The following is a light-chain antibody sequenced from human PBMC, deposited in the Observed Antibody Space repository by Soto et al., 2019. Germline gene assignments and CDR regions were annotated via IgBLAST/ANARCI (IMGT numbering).Light chain of an antibody. J-gene: IGKJ5*01. CDR1: QSVSSSY. V-gene: IGKV3-20*01. CDR2: GAS. CDR3: QQYGSSPPVT. Sequence: EIVLTQSPGTLSLSPGERATLSCRASQSVSSSYLAWYQQKPGQAPRLLIYGASSRATGIPDRFSGSGSETDFTLTISRLEPEEFAVYYCQQYGSSPPVTFGRGTRLEIK.